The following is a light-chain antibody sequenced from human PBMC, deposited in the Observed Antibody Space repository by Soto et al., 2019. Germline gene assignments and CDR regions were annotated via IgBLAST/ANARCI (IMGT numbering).Light chain of an antibody. V-gene: IGKV1-12*01. Sequence: DIQMTQSPSSVSASVGDRVTITCRASQGISSWIAWFQQKPGKAPNLLIYVASNLQTGVPARFSGSGSGTDFTLTISSLQPEDFATYYGQQAYSFPWTFGQGTKVEIK. CDR3: QQAYSFPWT. CDR1: QGISSW. J-gene: IGKJ1*01. CDR2: VAS.